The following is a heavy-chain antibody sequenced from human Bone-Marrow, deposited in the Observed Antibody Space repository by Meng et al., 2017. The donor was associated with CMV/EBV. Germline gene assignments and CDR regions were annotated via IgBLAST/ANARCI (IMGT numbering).Heavy chain of an antibody. Sequence: GESLKISCAASGFTFSSYAMSWVRQAPGKGLEWVSAISGSGGSTYYADSVKGRFTISRDNSKNTLYLQMNSLRSEDTAVYYCARGVPSGSYAFDIWGQGTMVTVSS. CDR3: ARGVPSGSYAFDI. V-gene: IGHV3-23*01. CDR1: GFTFSSYA. J-gene: IGHJ3*02. CDR2: ISGSGGST. D-gene: IGHD1-26*01.